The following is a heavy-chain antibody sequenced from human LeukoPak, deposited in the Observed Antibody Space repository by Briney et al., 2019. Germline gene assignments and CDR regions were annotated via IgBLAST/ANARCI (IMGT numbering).Heavy chain of an antibody. CDR1: GFTLSNYV. D-gene: IGHD3-16*01. V-gene: IGHV3-23*05. CDR2: INGSGSFT. Sequence: GGSLRLSCAASGFTLSNYVMGWVRQDPGKGLQWVSIINGSGSFTSYADSVKGRLTISRDNSKNTLYLQMNSLRAEDTAVYYCAKGLLTFDYWGQGTLVIASS. J-gene: IGHJ4*02. CDR3: AKGLLTFDY.